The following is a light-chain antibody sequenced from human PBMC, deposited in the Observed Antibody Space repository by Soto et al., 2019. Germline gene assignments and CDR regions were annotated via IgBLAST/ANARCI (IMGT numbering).Light chain of an antibody. Sequence: AIRMTHSPSSFSASTGDRVTITCRASQGISSYLAWYQQKPGKAPKLLIYDASTLQSGVPSRFSGSGSGTDFTLTISSLQPEDFATYYCQQRYSSLPTFGQGTKVDIK. J-gene: IGKJ1*01. V-gene: IGKV1-8*01. CDR1: QGISSY. CDR2: DAS. CDR3: QQRYSSLPT.